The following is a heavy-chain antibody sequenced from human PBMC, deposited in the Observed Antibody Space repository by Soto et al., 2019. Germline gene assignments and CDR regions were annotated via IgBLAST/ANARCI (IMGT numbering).Heavy chain of an antibody. Sequence: QVQLQESGPGLVKPSETLSLICTVSGGSINSYFWSWIRQPPGKGLEWIGSIYYNGSTNYNPSLKSRVTISVDTSKNQFSLKLSSVTAADTAVYYCARERVTIFGVILSAGMDVWGHGTTVTVSS. D-gene: IGHD3-3*01. CDR1: GGSINSYF. V-gene: IGHV4-59*01. CDR3: ARERVTIFGVILSAGMDV. J-gene: IGHJ6*02. CDR2: IYYNGST.